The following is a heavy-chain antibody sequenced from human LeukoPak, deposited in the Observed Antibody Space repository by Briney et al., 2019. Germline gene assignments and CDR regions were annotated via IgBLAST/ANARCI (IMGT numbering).Heavy chain of an antibody. Sequence: SETLSLTCTVSGGSISSSSYYWGWIRQPPGKGLEWIGSIYHSGSTYYNPSLKSRVTIPVDTSKNQFSLKLSSVTAADMAVYYCTRHQWWLAPRNFDYWGQGTLVTVSS. V-gene: IGHV4-39*01. CDR2: IYHSGST. CDR1: GGSISSSSYY. J-gene: IGHJ4*02. D-gene: IGHD2-8*01. CDR3: TRHQWWLAPRNFDY.